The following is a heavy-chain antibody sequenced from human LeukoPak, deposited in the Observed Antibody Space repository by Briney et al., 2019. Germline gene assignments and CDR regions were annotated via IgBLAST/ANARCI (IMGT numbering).Heavy chain of an antibody. V-gene: IGHV3-30*18. CDR3: AKDSRGYDFWSGYYLSGMDV. D-gene: IGHD3-3*01. J-gene: IGHJ6*02. Sequence: GRSLRLSCAASGFTFSSYGMHWVRQAPGKGLEWVAVISYDGSNKYYADSVKGRFTISRDNSKNTLYLQMNSLRAEDTAVYYCAKDSRGYDFWSGYYLSGMDVWGQGTTVTVSS. CDR2: ISYDGSNK. CDR1: GFTFSSYG.